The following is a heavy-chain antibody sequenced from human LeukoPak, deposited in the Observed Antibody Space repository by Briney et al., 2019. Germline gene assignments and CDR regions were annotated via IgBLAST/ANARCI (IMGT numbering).Heavy chain of an antibody. CDR1: GGSISSGSYY. CDR2: IYTSGST. D-gene: IGHD4-23*01. CDR3: ARAGKGGYYMDV. J-gene: IGHJ6*03. V-gene: IGHV4-61*02. Sequence: SETLSLTCTVSGGSISSGSYYWSWIRQPAGKGLEWIGRIYTSGSTNYNPSLKSRVTISVDTSKNQFSLELSSVTAADTAVYYCARAGKGGYYMDVWGKGTTVTVSS.